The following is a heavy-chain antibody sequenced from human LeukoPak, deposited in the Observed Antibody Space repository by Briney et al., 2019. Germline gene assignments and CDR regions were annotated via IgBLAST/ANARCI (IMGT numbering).Heavy chain of an antibody. CDR1: GGSISSYY. V-gene: IGHV4-4*07. J-gene: IGHJ5*02. Sequence: SETLSLTCTVAGGSISSYYWSWIRQPAGRGLEWIGRIYTMGSPNYNPSPTGRVTMPVDTSKDQFSRKLSSLTAADTAVYSRATLVFVGGASWFAPSGQGTLVTVPS. CDR3: ATLVFVGGASWFAP. D-gene: IGHD1-26*01. CDR2: IYTMGSP.